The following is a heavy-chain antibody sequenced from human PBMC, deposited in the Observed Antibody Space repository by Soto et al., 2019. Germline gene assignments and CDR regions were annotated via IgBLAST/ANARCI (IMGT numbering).Heavy chain of an antibody. J-gene: IGHJ2*01. CDR2: IYYSGSN. V-gene: IGHV4-59*01. CDR3: VFFQAEDGIRDSVPVSAFLLNRSSDL. Sequence: KGLEWIEYIYYSGSNNYNPHLKSRVTISIDTSKNQFSLKLSSVTAADTAVYYCVFFQAEDGIRDSVPVSAFLLNRSSDL. D-gene: IGHD3-9*01.